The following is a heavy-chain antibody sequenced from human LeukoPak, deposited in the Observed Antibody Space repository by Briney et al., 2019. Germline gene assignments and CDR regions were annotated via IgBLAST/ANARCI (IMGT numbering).Heavy chain of an antibody. D-gene: IGHD1-7*01. CDR1: GGSISSGGYY. J-gene: IGHJ5*02. CDR3: ARAWNSAWFDP. V-gene: IGHV4-31*03. CDR2: IYYSGST. Sequence: PSETLSLICSVSGGSISSGGYYWNWIRQHPGTGLEWIGYIYYSGSTYYNPSLKNRVIISVDTSKNQFSLKLSSVTAADTAVYYCARAWNSAWFDPWGQGTLVTVSS.